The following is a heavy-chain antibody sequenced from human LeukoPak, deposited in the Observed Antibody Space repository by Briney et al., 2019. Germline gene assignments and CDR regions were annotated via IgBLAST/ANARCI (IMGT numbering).Heavy chain of an antibody. V-gene: IGHV1-2*02. CDR2: INPNSGGT. D-gene: IGHD3-10*01. J-gene: IGHJ4*02. Sequence: ASVKVSCKASGYTFTGYYMHWVRQAPGQGLEWMGWINPNSGGTNYAQKFQGRVTMTRDTSISTAYMELSRLRSDDTAVYYCARVNYGSGRLTDYWGQGTLVTVSS. CDR1: GYTFTGYY. CDR3: ARVNYGSGRLTDY.